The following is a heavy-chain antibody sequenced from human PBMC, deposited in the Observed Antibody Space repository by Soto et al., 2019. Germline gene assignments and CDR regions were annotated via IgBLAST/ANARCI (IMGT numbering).Heavy chain of an antibody. CDR1: GFTFTIYG. V-gene: IGHV1-18*01. Sequence: QVQLVQSGSELKKPGASVKVSCKASGFTFTIYGISWVRQAPGQGLEWMGWINAHNGNTNYAQKLQGRVTMTTDTSTNTAYMELRSPRSDDTAVYYCARKDGWFGTYGMDVWGQGTTVTVSS. D-gene: IGHD3-10*01. CDR2: INAHNGNT. CDR3: ARKDGWFGTYGMDV. J-gene: IGHJ6*02.